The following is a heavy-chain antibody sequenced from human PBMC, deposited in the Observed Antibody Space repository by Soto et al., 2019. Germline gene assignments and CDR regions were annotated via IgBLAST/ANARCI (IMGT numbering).Heavy chain of an antibody. V-gene: IGHV1-69*02. CDR1: GGTFSSYT. CDR2: IIPILGIA. Sequence: ASVKVSCKASGGTFSSYTISWVRQAPGQGLEWMGRIIPILGIANYAQKFQGRVTFTADKSTSTAYMKLSSLRSEDTAVYYCARESTPAWAFDIWGQGTMVTVSS. CDR3: ARESTPAWAFDI. D-gene: IGHD2-15*01. J-gene: IGHJ3*02.